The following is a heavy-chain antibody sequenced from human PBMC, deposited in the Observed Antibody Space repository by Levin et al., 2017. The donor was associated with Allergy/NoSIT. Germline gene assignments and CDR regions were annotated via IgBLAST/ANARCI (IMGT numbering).Heavy chain of an antibody. D-gene: IGHD1-26*01. Sequence: PGGSLRLSCAASGFTFSSYSMNWVRQAPGKGLEWVSSISSSSSYIYYADSVKGRFTISRDNAKNSLYLQMNSLRAEDTAVYYCAVTREWSYYGFSRFDYWGQGTLVTVSS. V-gene: IGHV3-21*01. CDR1: GFTFSSYS. CDR3: AVTREWSYYGFSRFDY. CDR2: ISSSSSYI. J-gene: IGHJ4*02.